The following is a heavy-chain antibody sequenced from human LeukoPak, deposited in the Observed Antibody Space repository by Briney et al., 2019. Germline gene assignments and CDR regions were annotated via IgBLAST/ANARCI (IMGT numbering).Heavy chain of an antibody. CDR1: GDSVSSSNYY. D-gene: IGHD1-26*01. J-gene: IGHJ4*02. Sequence: PSETLSLTCTVFGDSVSSSNYYWAWFRQPPGKGLDWIGSLYYDGRTYYSPSLESRVTVSVDTSKNQFALKLTSVTAADTAVYYCARGGKWELLVGYYFDYWGQGTLVTVSS. CDR2: LYYDGRT. CDR3: ARGGKWELLVGYYFDY. V-gene: IGHV4-39*01.